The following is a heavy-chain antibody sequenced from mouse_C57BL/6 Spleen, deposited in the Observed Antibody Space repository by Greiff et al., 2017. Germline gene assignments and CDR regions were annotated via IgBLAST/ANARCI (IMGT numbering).Heavy chain of an antibody. J-gene: IGHJ3*01. V-gene: IGHV1-61*01. CDR2: IYPSDSET. CDR1: GYTFTSYW. D-gene: IGHD6-1*01. CDR3: ARGIAGEAFAY. Sequence: VKLQQSGAELVRPGSSVKLSCKASGYTFTSYWMDWVKQRPGQGLEWIGNIYPSDSETHYNQKFKDKATLTVDKSSSTAYMQLSSLTSEDSAVYYCARGIAGEAFAYWGQGTLVTVSA.